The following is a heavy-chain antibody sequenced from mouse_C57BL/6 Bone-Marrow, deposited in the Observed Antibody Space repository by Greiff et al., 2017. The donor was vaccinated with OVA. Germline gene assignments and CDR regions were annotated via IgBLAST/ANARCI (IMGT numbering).Heavy chain of an antibody. CDR1: GFNIKDDY. CDR3: TPYYYGTFDY. CDR2: IDPENGDT. J-gene: IGHJ2*01. V-gene: IGHV14-4*01. D-gene: IGHD1-1*01. Sequence: VQLQQSGAELVRPGASVKLSCTASGFNIKDDYMHWVKQRPEQGLEWIGWIDPENGDTEYASKFQGKATITVDPSSNTAYLQLSSLTSEDTAVYYCTPYYYGTFDYWGQGNTLTVSS.